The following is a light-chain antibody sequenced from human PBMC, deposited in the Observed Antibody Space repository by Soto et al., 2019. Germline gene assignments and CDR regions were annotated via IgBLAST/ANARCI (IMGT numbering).Light chain of an antibody. V-gene: IGKV1-5*01. CDR2: DAS. Sequence: DIQMTQSPSTLSASVGDRVTITFRSSQSISSWLAWYQQKPGKAPKLLIYDASSLESGVPSRFSGSGSGTDFTFTISSLQPEDIATYYCQQYDNLPPFTFGQGTRLEIK. J-gene: IGKJ5*01. CDR3: QQYDNLPPFT. CDR1: QSISSW.